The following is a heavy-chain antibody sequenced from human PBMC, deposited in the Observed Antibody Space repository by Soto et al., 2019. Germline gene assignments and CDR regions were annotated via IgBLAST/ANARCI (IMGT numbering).Heavy chain of an antibody. V-gene: IGHV1-18*01. CDR2: ISGYNGNA. J-gene: IGHJ5*01. D-gene: IGHD2-15*01. CDR3: AREGSYGWYDC. CDR1: GYTFSRHC. Sequence: ASVKVSCKASGYTFSRHCIIWVRQAPGQGLEWMGWISGYNGNAKYAQRFQGRVTMTTDTSTSTVYMDLRSLGSDDSAVYYCAREGSYGWYDCWGQGTLVTVSS.